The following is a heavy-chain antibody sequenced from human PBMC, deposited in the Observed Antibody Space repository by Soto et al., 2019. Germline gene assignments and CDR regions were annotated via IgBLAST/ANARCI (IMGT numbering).Heavy chain of an antibody. J-gene: IGHJ4*01. CDR1: GGSFSGYY. CDR2: INHSGST. V-gene: IGHV4-34*01. D-gene: IGHD3-3*01. CDR3: AHCSIIGVVIHPFDY. Sequence: SETLSLTCAVYGGSFSGYYWSWIRQPPGKGLEWIGEINHSGSTNYNPSLKSRVTISVDTSKNQFSLKLSSVTAADTAVYYCAHCSIIGVVIHPFDYWGQGTMVTVSS.